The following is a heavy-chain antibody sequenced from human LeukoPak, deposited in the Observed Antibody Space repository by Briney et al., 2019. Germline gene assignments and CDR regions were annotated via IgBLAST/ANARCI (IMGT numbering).Heavy chain of an antibody. J-gene: IGHJ4*02. D-gene: IGHD2-2*01. CDR3: ARDGVVVPAAYDY. Sequence: ASVKVSCKASGYTFTSYGISWVRQAPGQGLEWMGWISAYSGDTNYAQKFQGRVTITRDTSASTAYMELSSLRSEDTAVYYCARDGVVVPAAYDYWGQGTLVTVSS. CDR1: GYTFTSYG. CDR2: ISAYSGDT. V-gene: IGHV1-18*01.